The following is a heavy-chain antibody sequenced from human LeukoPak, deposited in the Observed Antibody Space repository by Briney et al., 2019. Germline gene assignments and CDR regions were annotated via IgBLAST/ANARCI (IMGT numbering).Heavy chain of an antibody. V-gene: IGHV3-33*01. CDR1: GFTFSSYG. D-gene: IGHD2-21*01. Sequence: GGSLRLSCAASGFTFSSYGLHWVRQAPGKGLEWVAVIWYDGSNKYYADSVKGRFTISRDNSKNTLYLQMNSLRAEDTAVYYCARGDVFIDYFDYRGQGTLVTVSS. CDR2: IWYDGSNK. J-gene: IGHJ4*02. CDR3: ARGDVFIDYFDY.